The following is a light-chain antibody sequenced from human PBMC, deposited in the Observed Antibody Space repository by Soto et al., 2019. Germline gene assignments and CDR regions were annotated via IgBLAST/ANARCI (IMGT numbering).Light chain of an antibody. CDR1: RSNIGSNL. CDR3: AAWDDSLNGLA. J-gene: IGLJ3*02. Sequence: QSVLTQPPSASGTPGQRVTISCSGSRSNIGSNLVNWYQQLPGTAPKLLMYNNNQRPSGVPDRFSGSKSGTSASLAISGLQSEDEADYHCAAWDDSLNGLAFGGGTKVTVL. V-gene: IGLV1-44*01. CDR2: NNN.